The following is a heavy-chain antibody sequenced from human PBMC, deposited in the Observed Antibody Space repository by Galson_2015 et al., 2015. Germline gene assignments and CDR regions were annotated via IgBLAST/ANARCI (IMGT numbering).Heavy chain of an antibody. D-gene: IGHD3-10*01. V-gene: IGHV6-1*01. CDR1: GDSVSSNSAA. Sequence: CAISGDSVSSNSAAWNWIRQSPSRGLEWLGRTFYRSGWDNDYAVSMRSRITIKPDTSKNQFSLHLNFVTPEDTAVYYCARDRDTMIRGDNDAFDIWGQGTMVTVSS. CDR2: TFYRSGWDN. CDR3: ARDRDTMIRGDNDAFDI. J-gene: IGHJ3*02.